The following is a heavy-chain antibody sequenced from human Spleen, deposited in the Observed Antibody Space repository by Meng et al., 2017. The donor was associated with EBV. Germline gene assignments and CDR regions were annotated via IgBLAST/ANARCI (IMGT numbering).Heavy chain of an antibody. CDR3: ARSGSSPSPIDY. Sequence: HVQLPGTGPGRCKLSWTLSLPCVVSGGSISSAYWWSWVRQSPEKGLEWIGEIFHSGSTNYTPSLKSRVSISLDRSKSQSALKLTSMTAADTAVYYCARSGSSPSPIDYWGQGTLVTVSS. J-gene: IGHJ4*02. V-gene: IGHV4-4*02. CDR2: IFHSGST. D-gene: IGHD6-13*01. CDR1: GGSISSAYW.